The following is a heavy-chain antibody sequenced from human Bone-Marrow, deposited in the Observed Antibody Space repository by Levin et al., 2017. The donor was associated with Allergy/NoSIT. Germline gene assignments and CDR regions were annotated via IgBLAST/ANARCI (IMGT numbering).Heavy chain of an antibody. Sequence: ETLSLTCAASGFTFSSYAMSWVRQAPGKGLEWVSAISGSGGSTYYADSVKGRFTISRDNSKNTLYLQMNSLRAEDTAVYYCAKDRARGDYSNPFDYWGQGTLVTVSS. CDR2: ISGSGGST. J-gene: IGHJ4*02. CDR1: GFTFSSYA. D-gene: IGHD4-11*01. CDR3: AKDRARGDYSNPFDY. V-gene: IGHV3-23*01.